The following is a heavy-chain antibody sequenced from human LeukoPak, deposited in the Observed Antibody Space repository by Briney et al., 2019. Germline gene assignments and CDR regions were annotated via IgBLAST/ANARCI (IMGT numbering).Heavy chain of an antibody. D-gene: IGHD3/OR15-3a*01. CDR1: GVSISSSNSY. CDR2: IYYTGTT. Sequence: PSETLSLTCSVSGVSISSSNSYWGWIRQPPGKGLEWIVSIYYTGTTHYNASLKSQVSISIDTSKNQFSLRLTSVTAAYTAVYFCARQTGAGLFILQGGQGTLVTVSS. CDR3: ARQTGAGLFILQ. V-gene: IGHV4-39*01. J-gene: IGHJ4*02.